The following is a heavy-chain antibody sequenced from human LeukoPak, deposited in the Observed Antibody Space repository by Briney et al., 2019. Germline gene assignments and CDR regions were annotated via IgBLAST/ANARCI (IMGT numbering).Heavy chain of an antibody. D-gene: IGHD1-26*01. CDR2: MNPNSGNT. CDR1: GCTFTSYD. V-gene: IGHV1-8*01. CDR3: ARDRVGT. Sequence: GASVKASCKASGCTFTSYDINWVRQATGQGLEWMGWMNPNSGNTGYAQKFQGRVTMTRDTSISTAYMELSRLRSDDTAVYYCARDRVGTWGQGTLVTVSS. J-gene: IGHJ5*02.